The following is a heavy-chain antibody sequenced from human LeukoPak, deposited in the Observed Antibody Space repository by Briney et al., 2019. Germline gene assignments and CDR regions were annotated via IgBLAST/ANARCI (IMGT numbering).Heavy chain of an antibody. Sequence: ASVNVSCKASVYTFTSYYMHWVRQASGQGREWMGVINPSGGSTSYAQKFQGRVTMTSDTSTSTVYMELSSLRSEDTAVYYCARDRYYYDSSGYIRGISIDYRGQGTLVTVSS. CDR3: ARDRYYYDSSGYIRGISIDY. CDR2: INPSGGST. CDR1: VYTFTSYY. J-gene: IGHJ4*02. V-gene: IGHV1-46*01. D-gene: IGHD3-22*01.